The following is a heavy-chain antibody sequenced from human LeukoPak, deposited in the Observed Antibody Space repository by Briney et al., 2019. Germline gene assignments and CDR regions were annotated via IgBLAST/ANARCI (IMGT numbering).Heavy chain of an antibody. V-gene: IGHV1-69*04. CDR2: IIPILGIA. D-gene: IGHD3-22*01. CDR1: GGTFSSYA. Sequence: SVKVSCKASGGTFSSYAISWVRQAPGQGLEWMGRIIPILGIANYAQKFQGRVTITADKSTSTAYMELSSLRSEDTAVYYCASYSSGSAIGAFDIWGQGTMVTVSS. CDR3: ASYSSGSAIGAFDI. J-gene: IGHJ3*02.